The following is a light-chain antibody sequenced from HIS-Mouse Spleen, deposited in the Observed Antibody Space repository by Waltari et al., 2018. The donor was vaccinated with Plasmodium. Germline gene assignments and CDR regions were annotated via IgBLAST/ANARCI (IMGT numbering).Light chain of an antibody. J-gene: IGLJ2*01. CDR3: AAWDDSLNGVV. Sequence: QSVLTQPPSASGTPGQRVTVSCSGSISSIRRHPVNWYQQLPGTAPKLLIYSNNQRPSGVPDRFSGSKSGTSASLAISGLQSEDEADYYCAAWDDSLNGVVFAGGTKLTVL. CDR1: ISSIRRHP. V-gene: IGLV1-44*01. CDR2: SNN.